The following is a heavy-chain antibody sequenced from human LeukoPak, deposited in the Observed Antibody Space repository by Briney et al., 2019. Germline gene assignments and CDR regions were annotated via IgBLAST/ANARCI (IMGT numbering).Heavy chain of an antibody. J-gene: IGHJ4*02. D-gene: IGHD2-15*01. CDR1: GGSISSYY. CDR3: ARAGVYCSGGSCFSRPFDY. V-gene: IGHV4-59*01. CDR2: IYYSGST. Sequence: PSETLSLTCTVSGGSISSYYWSWIRQPPGKGLEWIGYIYYSGSTNYNPSLKSRVTISVDTSKNQFSLKLSSVTAADTAIYYCARAGVYCSGGSCFSRPFDYWGQGTLVTVSS.